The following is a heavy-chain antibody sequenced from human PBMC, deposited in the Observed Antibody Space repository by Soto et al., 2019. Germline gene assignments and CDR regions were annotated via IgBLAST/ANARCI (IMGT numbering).Heavy chain of an antibody. D-gene: IGHD3-10*01. V-gene: IGHV3-7*01. J-gene: IGHJ5*02. CDR3: ASVKSWAVSP. Sequence: EVQLVESGGGLVQPGGSLGLSCAASGFTFSSYWMSWVRLAPGKGLEWVAHIKQSGSDRYYVDSVRGRFTISRDNAKNSLYLHMTSLRVEDAAMYYCASVKSWAVSPWGQGTLVTVSS. CDR1: GFTFSSYW. CDR2: IKQSGSDR.